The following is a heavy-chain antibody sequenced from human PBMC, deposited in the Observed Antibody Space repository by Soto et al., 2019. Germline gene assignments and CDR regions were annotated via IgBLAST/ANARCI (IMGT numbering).Heavy chain of an antibody. CDR1: GFTFNKYW. D-gene: IGHD7-27*01. CDR3: ALGRTGLDD. Sequence: EVQLVESGGGLVQPGGSLRLSCAASGFTFNKYWMTWVRQAPGKGLEWVANIQQVGSEKYYVDSVKGRFTISRDNADNSLYLQMNGLRAEDTAVYYCALGRTGLDDWGQGTTVTVSS. J-gene: IGHJ6*02. CDR2: IQQVGSEK. V-gene: IGHV3-7*01.